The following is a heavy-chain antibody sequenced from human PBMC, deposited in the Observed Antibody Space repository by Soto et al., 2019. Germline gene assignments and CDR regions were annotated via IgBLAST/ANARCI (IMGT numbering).Heavy chain of an antibody. J-gene: IGHJ6*03. CDR2: ISSNGFGT. CDR1: GFTLSGYA. D-gene: IGHD6-6*01. V-gene: IGHV3-64*01. Sequence: EVQLAESGGGLAQPGGSLRLSCAASGFTLSGYAMDWVRQAPGKGLEYVSGISSNGFGTYYANSVQGRFTITRDNSKNTVYLQMGSLRPEDMAVYYCASRARPDFYYMDVWGKGTTVTVSS. CDR3: ASRARPDFYYMDV.